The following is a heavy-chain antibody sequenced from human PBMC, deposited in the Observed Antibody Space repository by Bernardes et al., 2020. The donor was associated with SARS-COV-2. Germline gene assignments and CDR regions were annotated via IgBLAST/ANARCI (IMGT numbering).Heavy chain of an antibody. J-gene: IGHJ6*02. CDR3: VRDPRLSSGIAYGSIFDGWGV. D-gene: IGHD3-10*01. V-gene: IGHV3-48*01. CDR2: ISSSGYTI. CDR1: GFLFTTYS. Sequence: GGSLRLSCTASGFLFTTYSANWVRQAPGKGLEWISYISSSGYTIHYAESVRGRFTISRDIARNSLSLQMDSLTTDDTGVYYCVRDPRLSSGIAYGSIFDGWGVWGHGTTVTVSS.